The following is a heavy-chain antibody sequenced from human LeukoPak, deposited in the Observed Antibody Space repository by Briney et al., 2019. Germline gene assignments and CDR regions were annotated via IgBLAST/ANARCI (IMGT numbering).Heavy chain of an antibody. D-gene: IGHD6-13*01. V-gene: IGHV4-34*01. CDR1: GGSLSDYY. CDR2: INDSGST. CDR3: AGVRAAAGTIVY. J-gene: IGHJ4*02. Sequence: NPSETLSLTCAVYGGSLSDYYWSWIRQPPGKGLEWIGEINDSGSTNYNSSLKSRITISLDTSKNQFSLKLSSVTAADTAVYYCAGVRAAAGTIVYWGQGTLVTVSS.